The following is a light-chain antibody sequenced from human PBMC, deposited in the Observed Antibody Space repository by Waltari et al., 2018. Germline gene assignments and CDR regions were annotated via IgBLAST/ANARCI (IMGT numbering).Light chain of an antibody. CDR2: GTD. Sequence: QSVLTQPPSVSAAPGQKVSISCSGSTSNIGNNYVSWYQQFPGEAPKVLIYGTDKRTPGIPYRFAGSKSGTSATLDITGLQTGDEAVYYCGTWDNTLSAVFGGGTKVTVL. V-gene: IGLV1-51*02. CDR1: TSNIGNNY. CDR3: GTWDNTLSAV. J-gene: IGLJ2*01.